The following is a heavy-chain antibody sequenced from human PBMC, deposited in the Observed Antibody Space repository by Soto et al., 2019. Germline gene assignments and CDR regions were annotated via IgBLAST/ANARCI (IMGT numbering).Heavy chain of an antibody. CDR1: GFTFSSYA. Sequence: QVQLVESGGGVVQPGRSLRLSCEASGFTFSSYAMHWVRQAPGKGLEWVAVISYDGSNKYYADSVKGRFTISRDNSKNTLYLQMNSLRAEDTAVYYCASRSSGWYALPYYYYGMDVWGQGPTVTVSS. V-gene: IGHV3-30-3*01. CDR2: ISYDGSNK. D-gene: IGHD6-19*01. J-gene: IGHJ6*02. CDR3: ASRSSGWYALPYYYYGMDV.